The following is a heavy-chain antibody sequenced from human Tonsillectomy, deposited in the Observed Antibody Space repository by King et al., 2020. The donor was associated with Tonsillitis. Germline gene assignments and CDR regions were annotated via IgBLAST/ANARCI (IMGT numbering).Heavy chain of an antibody. CDR3: ARTLAATRGYYFDY. CDR1: GGTFNNYA. J-gene: IGHJ4*02. Sequence: VQLVQSGAEVKKPGSSVKVSCKASGGTFNNYAISWVRQAPGQGLEWKGRIIPVLGTAKYAQKFQGRVMITADKATSTVNMEMSSLTSEDTAIYFCARTLAATRGYYFDYWGQGSPVTVSS. D-gene: IGHD6-19*01. CDR2: IIPVLGTA. V-gene: IGHV1-69*04.